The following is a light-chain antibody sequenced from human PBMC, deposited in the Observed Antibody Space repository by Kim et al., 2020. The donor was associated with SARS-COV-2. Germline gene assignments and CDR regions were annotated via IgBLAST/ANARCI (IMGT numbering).Light chain of an antibody. CDR2: DAS. CDR1: QGINIA. CDR3: QQFNTYPLT. J-gene: IGKJ4*01. Sequence: ASVGDRFTITCRASQGINIALAWFQQKAGKAPKLLIYDASSLESGVPSKFSGSGSGTDVTLTISSLQPEDLATYYCQQFNTYPLTFGGGTKVDIK. V-gene: IGKV1-13*02.